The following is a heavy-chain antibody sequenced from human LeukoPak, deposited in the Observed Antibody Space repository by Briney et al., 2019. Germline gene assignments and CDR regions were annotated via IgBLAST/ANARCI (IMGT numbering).Heavy chain of an antibody. CDR2: IIPIFGTA. J-gene: IGHJ5*02. Sequence: SVKVSCKASGGTFSSYAISWMRQAPGQGLEWMGRIIPIFGTANYAQKFQGRVTITTDESTSTAYMELSSLRSEDTAVYYCARLLGRGILARRWFDPWGQGTLVTVSS. V-gene: IGHV1-69*05. CDR3: ARLLGRGILARRWFDP. D-gene: IGHD3-10*01. CDR1: GGTFSSYA.